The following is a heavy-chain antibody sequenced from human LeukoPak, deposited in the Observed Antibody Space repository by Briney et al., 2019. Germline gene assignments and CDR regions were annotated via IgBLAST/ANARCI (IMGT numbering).Heavy chain of an antibody. CDR1: GFTFSSYV. D-gene: IGHD6-6*01. V-gene: IGHV3-30*04. CDR3: ARDKGTSCLSSFDY. Sequence: GGSLRLSCAASGFTFSSYVMHWVRQAPGKGLEWVAIISYDGSNEYYADSVKGRFTISRDNSKNTLYLQMNSLRAADTAVYYCARDKGTSCLSSFDYWGQGTLVSVSS. J-gene: IGHJ4*02. CDR2: ISYDGSNE.